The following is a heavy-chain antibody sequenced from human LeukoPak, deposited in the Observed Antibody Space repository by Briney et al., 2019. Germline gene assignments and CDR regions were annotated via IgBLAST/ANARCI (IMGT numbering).Heavy chain of an antibody. Sequence: GGSLRLSCAASGFTFSDYYMSWIRQAPGKGLGWVSYISSSGSTIYYADSVKGRFTISRDNAKNSLYLQMNSLRAEDTAVYYCVVAAYTHGGRGSGYWGQGTLVTVCS. CDR2: ISSSGSTI. D-gene: IGHD2-15*01. J-gene: IGHJ4*02. CDR1: GFTFSDYY. CDR3: VVAAYTHGGRGSGY. V-gene: IGHV3-11*01.